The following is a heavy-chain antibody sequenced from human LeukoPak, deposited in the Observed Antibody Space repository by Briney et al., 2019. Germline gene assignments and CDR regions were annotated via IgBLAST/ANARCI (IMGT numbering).Heavy chain of an antibody. J-gene: IGHJ4*02. Sequence: PSETLSLTCTVSGGSISSYYWSWIRQPPGKGLEWIGYIYYSGSTNYNPSLKSRVTISVDTSKNQFSLKLSSVTAADTAVYYCAGSMAVAGIDYWGQGTLVTVSS. CDR1: GGSISSYY. CDR3: AGSMAVAGIDY. D-gene: IGHD6-19*01. CDR2: IYYSGST. V-gene: IGHV4-59*01.